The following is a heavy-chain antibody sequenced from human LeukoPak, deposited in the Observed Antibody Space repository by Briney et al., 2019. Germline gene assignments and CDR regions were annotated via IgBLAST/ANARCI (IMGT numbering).Heavy chain of an antibody. CDR2: TQYDGIVK. Sequence: GGSLRLSCAASGFTFNNYAMHWVRQAPGKGLEWVAFTQYDGIVKSYSDSVKGRFTISRNSSKNTLYLQMNSLRAEDTAIYYCATRDHWGRGTLVSVSS. CDR3: ATRDH. J-gene: IGHJ4*02. CDR1: GFTFNNYA. V-gene: IGHV3-30*02.